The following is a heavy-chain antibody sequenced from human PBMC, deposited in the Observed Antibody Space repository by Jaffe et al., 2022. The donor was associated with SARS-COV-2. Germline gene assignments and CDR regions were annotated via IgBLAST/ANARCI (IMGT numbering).Heavy chain of an antibody. Sequence: QVQLVESGGGVVQPGRSLRLSCAASGFTFSSYGMHWVRQAPGKGLEWVAVISYDGSNKYYADSVKGRFTISRDNSKNTLYLQMNSLRAEDTAVYYCARSLSGGRHYYYGMDVWGQGTTVTVSS. CDR3: ARSLSGGRHYYYGMDV. CDR2: ISYDGSNK. J-gene: IGHJ6*02. D-gene: IGHD2-15*01. CDR1: GFTFSSYG. V-gene: IGHV3-30*03.